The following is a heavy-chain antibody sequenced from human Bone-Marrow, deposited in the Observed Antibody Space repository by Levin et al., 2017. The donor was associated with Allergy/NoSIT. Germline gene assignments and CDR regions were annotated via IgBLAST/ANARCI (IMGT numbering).Heavy chain of an antibody. CDR2: ISYDGSNE. Sequence: GESLKISCAASGFTFSNYGMHWVRQAPGKGLEWVAMISYDGSNEFYADSVKGRFTISRDNSKNTLYLQMNSLRVEDTAVYYCAKAVTVTTRRWFDPWGQGTLVTVSS. J-gene: IGHJ5*02. D-gene: IGHD4-17*01. V-gene: IGHV3-30*18. CDR3: AKAVTVTTRRWFDP. CDR1: GFTFSNYG.